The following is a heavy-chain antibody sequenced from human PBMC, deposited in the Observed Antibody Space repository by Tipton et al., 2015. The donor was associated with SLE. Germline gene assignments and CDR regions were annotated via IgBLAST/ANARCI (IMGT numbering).Heavy chain of an antibody. V-gene: IGHV4-59*08. CDR2: IIHSGVT. D-gene: IGHD3/OR15-3a*01. CDR3: ARNDFWTGPYLNWFDP. J-gene: IGHJ5*02. Sequence: TLSLTCTVSGGSISSYYWSWIRQPAGKGLEWIAEIIHSGVTNYNPSLRSRVTISVDMSKKQVSLNLSSVTAADTAMYYCARNDFWTGPYLNWFDPWGQGILVTVSS. CDR1: GGSISSYY.